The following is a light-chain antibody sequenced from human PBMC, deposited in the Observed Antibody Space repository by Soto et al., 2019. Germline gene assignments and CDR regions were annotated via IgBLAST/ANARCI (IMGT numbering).Light chain of an antibody. J-gene: IGKJ1*01. Sequence: EIVLTQSPGTLSVSPGERATLSCRASQRLRSTNLAWYQQKPGQAPRLLIYDASRRATGIPDRFSGSGSGTDFILTISRLEPEDFAVYHCQQYDYSPRTFDQGTKVEI. CDR1: QRLRSTN. V-gene: IGKV3-20*01. CDR3: QQYDYSPRT. CDR2: DAS.